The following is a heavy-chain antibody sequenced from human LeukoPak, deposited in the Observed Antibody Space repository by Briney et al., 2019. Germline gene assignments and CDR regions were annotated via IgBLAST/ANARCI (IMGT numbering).Heavy chain of an antibody. V-gene: IGHV1-18*01. CDR3: ARDMLRMPSMVRGVIITRPYYYGMDV. D-gene: IGHD3-10*01. CDR1: GYSFTSSG. CDR2: ISAFIGNT. J-gene: IGHJ6*02. Sequence: GASVKVSCKASGYSFTSSGVSWVRQGPGQGRGWGGWISAFIGNTNSVQKLQGRVTITRNTSISTAYMELSSLRSEDTAVYYCARDMLRMPSMVRGVIITRPYYYGMDVWGQGTTVTVSS.